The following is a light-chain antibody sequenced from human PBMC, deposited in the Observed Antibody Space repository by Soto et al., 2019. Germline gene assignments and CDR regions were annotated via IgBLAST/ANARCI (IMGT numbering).Light chain of an antibody. Sequence: DIQMTQSPSTLPASVGDRVTITCRASQSISNWLAWYQQKPGTAPKVLIYHASNLQSGVPSRFSGSGSETDFTLTISRLEPEDSAVYFCQHYGYPQWTFGQGTKVDIK. V-gene: IGKV1-5*01. CDR1: QSISNW. CDR2: HAS. CDR3: QHYGYPQWT. J-gene: IGKJ1*01.